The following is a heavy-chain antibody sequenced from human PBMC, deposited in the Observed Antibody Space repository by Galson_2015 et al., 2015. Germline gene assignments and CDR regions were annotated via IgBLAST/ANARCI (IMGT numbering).Heavy chain of an antibody. Sequence: SVKVSCKASGGTFSSYAISWVRQAPGQGLEWMGGIIPIFGTANYAQKFQERVTITRDMSTSTAYMELSSLRSEDTAVYYCAAGRFLEWLLFDYWGQGTLVTVSS. V-gene: IGHV1-69*05. CDR2: IIPIFGTA. CDR1: GGTFSSYA. D-gene: IGHD3-3*01. J-gene: IGHJ4*02. CDR3: AAGRFLEWLLFDY.